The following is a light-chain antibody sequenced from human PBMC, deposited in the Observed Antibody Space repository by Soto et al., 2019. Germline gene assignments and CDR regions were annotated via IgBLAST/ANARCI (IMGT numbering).Light chain of an antibody. J-gene: IGKJ2*01. CDR2: WAS. CDR1: QSGLYSSNNKNY. Sequence: DIVMTQSPDSLAVSLGARATINCKSSQSGLYSSNNKNYLAWYQQRPGQPPKLLVYWASTRESGGPDRFSGSGSGTDFTLTITSLQAEDVAVYYCQQYESTPPTFGQGTKLEIK. CDR3: QQYESTPPT. V-gene: IGKV4-1*01.